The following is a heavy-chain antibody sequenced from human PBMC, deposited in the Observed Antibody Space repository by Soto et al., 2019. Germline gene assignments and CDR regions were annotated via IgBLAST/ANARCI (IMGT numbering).Heavy chain of an antibody. D-gene: IGHD2-21*02. CDR1: GGSINSDYYH. Sequence: QVQLVESGPGLVKPSQTLSLTCTVSGGSINSDYYHWTWIRQSPGKGLEWIGYIHHSGAILYIPSFKRRLAISVDTSKIHFSLHLSSVTATDTAVYFCAREDDGGDSLDVWGQGTTVTVSS. V-gene: IGHV4-30-4*08. J-gene: IGHJ6*02. CDR3: AREDDGGDSLDV. CDR2: IHHSGAI.